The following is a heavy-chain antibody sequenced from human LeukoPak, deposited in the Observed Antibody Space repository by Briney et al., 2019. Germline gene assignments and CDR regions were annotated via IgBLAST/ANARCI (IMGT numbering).Heavy chain of an antibody. CDR2: IKYDGSEN. D-gene: IGHD2-2*01. V-gene: IGHV3-7*03. J-gene: IGHJ4*02. CDR3: ARDPNCGSDSCYYVH. CDR1: GFTFSNAW. Sequence: PGGSLRLSCAASGFTFSNAWMNWVRQAPGRGLEWVANIKYDGSENYHVDSVKGRFTISRDNAKNSLYLQMNSLRAEDTAIYYCARDPNCGSDSCYYVHWGQGTLVTVSS.